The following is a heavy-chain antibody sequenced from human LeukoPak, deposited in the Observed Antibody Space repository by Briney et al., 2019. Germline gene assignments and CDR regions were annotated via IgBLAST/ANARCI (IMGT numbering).Heavy chain of an antibody. V-gene: IGHV3-21*01. CDR1: GFTFSSYS. CDR2: ISSSSNSI. D-gene: IGHD3-16*01. J-gene: IGHJ4*02. CDR3: VREQYDPRDY. Sequence: GGSLRLSCAASGFTFSSYSMNWVRQAPGKGLEWVSSISSSSNSIYYADSVKGRFTISRDNAKNSLLLQMNSLRAEDTAVYYCVREQYDPRDYWGQGTLVTVSS.